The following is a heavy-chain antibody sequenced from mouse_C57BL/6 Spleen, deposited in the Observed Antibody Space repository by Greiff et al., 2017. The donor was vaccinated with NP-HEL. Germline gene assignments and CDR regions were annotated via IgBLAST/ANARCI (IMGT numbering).Heavy chain of an antibody. CDR1: GFNIKDDY. D-gene: IGHD1-1*01. Sequence: EVQLQQSGAELVRPGASVKLSCTASGFNIKDDYMHWVKQRPEQGLAWIGWIDPENGDTEYASKFQGKATITADTSSNTAYLQLSSLTSEDTAVYYCTTWDYYGSSPGAWFAYWGQGTLVTVSA. CDR3: TTWDYYGSSPGAWFAY. V-gene: IGHV14-4*01. CDR2: IDPENGDT. J-gene: IGHJ3*01.